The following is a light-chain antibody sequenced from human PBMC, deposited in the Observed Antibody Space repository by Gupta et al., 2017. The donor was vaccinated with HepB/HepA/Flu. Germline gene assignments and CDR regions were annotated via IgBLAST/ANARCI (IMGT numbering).Light chain of an antibody. J-gene: IGKJ4*01. Sequence: AIQLTQFPSSLSASVGDSVTITCRASQGINSALAWYQQKSGKAPDLLIYSASSLESGVPSRFSGSGYGTDFTLTISSLQPEDSAIYYCQQCNNYPLTFGWGTKVEIK. CDR2: SAS. CDR1: QGINSA. CDR3: QQCNNYPLT. V-gene: IGKV1D-13*01.